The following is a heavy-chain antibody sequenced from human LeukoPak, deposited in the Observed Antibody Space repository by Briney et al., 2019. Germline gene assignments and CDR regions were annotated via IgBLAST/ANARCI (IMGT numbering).Heavy chain of an antibody. D-gene: IGHD1-14*01. CDR3: AQQGEPDFDY. V-gene: IGHV1-69*13. J-gene: IGHJ4*02. Sequence: GASVKVSCKASGGTFSSYAISWVRQAPGQGLEWMGGIIPIFGTANYAQKFQGRVTITADESTSTAYMKLSSLRSEDTAVYYCAQQGEPDFDYWGQGTLVTVSS. CDR2: IIPIFGTA. CDR1: GGTFSSYA.